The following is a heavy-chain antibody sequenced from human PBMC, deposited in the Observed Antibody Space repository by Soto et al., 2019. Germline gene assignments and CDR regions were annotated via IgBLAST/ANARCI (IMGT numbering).Heavy chain of an antibody. D-gene: IGHD1-1*01. J-gene: IGHJ6*02. CDR1: GGSISSGDYY. V-gene: IGHV4-30-4*01. Sequence: SETLSLTCTVSGGSISSGDYYWSWIRQPPGKGLEWIGYIYYSGSTYYNPSLKSRVTISVDTSKNQFSLKLSSVTAADTAVYYCARDTNDSEPSYYYYGMDVWGQGTTVTVSS. CDR2: IYYSGST. CDR3: ARDTNDSEPSYYYYGMDV.